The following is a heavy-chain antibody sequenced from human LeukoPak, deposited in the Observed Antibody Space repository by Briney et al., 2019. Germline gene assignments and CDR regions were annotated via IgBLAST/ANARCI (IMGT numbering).Heavy chain of an antibody. D-gene: IGHD3-10*01. J-gene: IGHJ5*02. CDR3: AKNPPLWFGELFGWFDP. Sequence: GGSLRLSCAASGFTFSSYAMHWVRQAPGKGLEWVAVISYDGSNKYYADSVKGRFTISRDNSKNTLYLQMNSLRAEDTAVYYCAKNPPLWFGELFGWFDPWGQGTLVTVSS. V-gene: IGHV3-30-3*02. CDR2: ISYDGSNK. CDR1: GFTFSSYA.